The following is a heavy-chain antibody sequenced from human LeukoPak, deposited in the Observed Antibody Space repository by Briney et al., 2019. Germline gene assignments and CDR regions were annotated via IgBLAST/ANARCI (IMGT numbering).Heavy chain of an antibody. CDR2: RYYSGSA. D-gene: IGHD5-18*01. Sequence: SETLSLTSTVSGGSISSSAYYWGWIRQPPGKGLEWIGSRYYSGSAYYNPSLKTRVTISVDSSKNQFSLKMSSVTAADTAVYYCARHTAMGSPLYYWGQGALVTVSS. CDR3: ARHTAMGSPLYY. J-gene: IGHJ4*02. CDR1: GGSISSSAYY. V-gene: IGHV4-39*01.